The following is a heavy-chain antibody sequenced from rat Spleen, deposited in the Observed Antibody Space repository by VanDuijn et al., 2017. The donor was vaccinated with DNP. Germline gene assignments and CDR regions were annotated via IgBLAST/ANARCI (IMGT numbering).Heavy chain of an antibody. V-gene: IGHV5-25*01. Sequence: EVQLVESGGGLVQPGRSLKLSCAASGFTFSAYYMAWVRQAPAKGLEWVAYIGSPAYAPYYTDSVKGRFAISRDNAKSTLYLQRDSLRSEDTATYYCARHNNYYFDYWGQGVMVTVSS. CDR2: IGSPAYAP. CDR1: GFTFSAYY. CDR3: ARHNNYYFDY. D-gene: IGHD1-10*01. J-gene: IGHJ2*01.